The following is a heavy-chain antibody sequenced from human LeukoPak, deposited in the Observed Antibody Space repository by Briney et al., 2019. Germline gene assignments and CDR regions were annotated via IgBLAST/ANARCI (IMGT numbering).Heavy chain of an antibody. D-gene: IGHD3-10*01. CDR2: INPNNGGT. Sequence: ASVKVSCKASGYTFTAYFMHWVRQAPGQGLEWMGRINPNNGGTNYAQKFQGRVTMTRDTSITTAYMDLSRLTYDDTAVYYCARGGTEASSGDYWGQGTLVTVSS. J-gene: IGHJ4*02. V-gene: IGHV1-2*06. CDR1: GYTFTAYF. CDR3: ARGGTEASSGDY.